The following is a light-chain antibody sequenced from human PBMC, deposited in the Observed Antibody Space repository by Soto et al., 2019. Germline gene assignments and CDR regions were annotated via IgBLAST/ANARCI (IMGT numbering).Light chain of an antibody. CDR2: EGI. CDR3: SSYTGDSNSVI. V-gene: IGLV2-23*01. CDR1: SSDIGGYNL. Sequence: QSALTQPASVSGSPGQSITISCTGTSSDIGGYNLVSWYQQHPGKAPKLIIYEGIKRPSGVSHRFPGSKSGNTASLTISGLQAEDEADYYCSSYTGDSNSVIFGGGTKLTVL. J-gene: IGLJ2*01.